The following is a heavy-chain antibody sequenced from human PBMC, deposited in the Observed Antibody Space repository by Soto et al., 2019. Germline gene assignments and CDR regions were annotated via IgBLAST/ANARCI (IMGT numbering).Heavy chain of an antibody. Sequence: QVHLEQSGGEVRRPGASMKVSCKTSGYTFTSFGITWVRQAPGQGLECMGWISPDNGKTKYEQKFQGRVTMTTDTSTSTAYMELRRLRSDDTAIYYCARGVWYHNVLTGQSVGPDPDYWGQGTLVIVSS. CDR3: ARGVWYHNVLTGQSVGPDPDY. J-gene: IGHJ4*02. CDR1: GYTFTSFG. V-gene: IGHV1-18*01. CDR2: ISPDNGKT. D-gene: IGHD3-9*01.